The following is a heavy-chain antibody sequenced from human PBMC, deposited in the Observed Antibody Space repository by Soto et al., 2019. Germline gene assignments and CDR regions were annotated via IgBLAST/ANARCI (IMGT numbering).Heavy chain of an antibody. V-gene: IGHV4-59*08. Sequence: TSETLSLTCTVSGGSISSYYWSWIRQPPGKGLEWIGYIYYSGSTNYNPSLKSRVTISVDTSKNQFSLKLSSVTAADTAVYYCARRRDGYNFWGQGTLVTVSS. J-gene: IGHJ4*02. CDR1: GGSISSYY. D-gene: IGHD5-12*01. CDR2: IYYSGST. CDR3: ARRRDGYNF.